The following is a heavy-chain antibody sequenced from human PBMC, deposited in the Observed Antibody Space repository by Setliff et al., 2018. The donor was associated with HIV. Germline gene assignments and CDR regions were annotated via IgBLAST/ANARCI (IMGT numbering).Heavy chain of an antibody. Sequence: PSETLSLTCSVPGGSIRSYYWSWIRQSPGKGLEWIGYIYFSGSTSYNPSLMSRLTISVDTSKNQFSLKLSSVTAADTAVYYCARVGDLGSTYYFDYWGQGALVTVSS. CDR1: GGSIRSYY. J-gene: IGHJ4*02. CDR2: IYFSGST. V-gene: IGHV4-59*01. CDR3: ARVGDLGSTYYFDY. D-gene: IGHD1-26*01.